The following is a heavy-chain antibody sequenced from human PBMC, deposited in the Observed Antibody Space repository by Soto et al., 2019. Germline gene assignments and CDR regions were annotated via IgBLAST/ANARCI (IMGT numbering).Heavy chain of an antibody. V-gene: IGHV3-74*01. CDR3: VRDLSVTTKFDY. CDR2: INGDGTTT. CDR1: GFTFSSYW. Sequence: EVQLVESGGGLVQPGGSLRLSCAASGFTFSSYWIHWVRQAPGKGLVWVSRINGDGTTTGYADFVKGRFSISRDSAKNTLYLQMNSLRAEDTAVYYCVRDLSVTTKFDYWGQGTLVTVSS. J-gene: IGHJ4*02. D-gene: IGHD4-17*01.